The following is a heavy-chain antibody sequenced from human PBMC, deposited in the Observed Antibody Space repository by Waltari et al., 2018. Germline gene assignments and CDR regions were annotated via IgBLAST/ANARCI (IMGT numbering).Heavy chain of an antibody. D-gene: IGHD1-26*01. CDR1: GFTFSTYS. CDR2: ISSVSSTI. Sequence: EVQLVESGGGLVQPGGSLRLSCAASGFTFSTYSMNLVRQAPGKGLEWVSYISSVSSTIYYADSVKGRCSISRDNAKNSLYLQMNSLRAEDTAVYYCAREDRSGSFPLDYWGQGTLVTVSS. J-gene: IGHJ4*02. V-gene: IGHV3-48*04. CDR3: AREDRSGSFPLDY.